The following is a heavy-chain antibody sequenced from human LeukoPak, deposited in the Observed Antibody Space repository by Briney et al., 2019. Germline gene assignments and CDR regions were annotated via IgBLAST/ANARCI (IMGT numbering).Heavy chain of an antibody. CDR3: ARHLPYYYGSGSYREPLDY. D-gene: IGHD3-10*01. V-gene: IGHV4-59*08. Sequence: SETLSLTCAVYGGSFSGYYWSWIRQPPGKGLQWIGSVSYSGNTYYNPSLKSRVTISVDTSKNQFSLNLNSVTAADTAVYHCARHLPYYYGSGSYREPLDYWGQGTLVTVSS. CDR2: VSYSGNT. CDR1: GGSFSGYY. J-gene: IGHJ4*02.